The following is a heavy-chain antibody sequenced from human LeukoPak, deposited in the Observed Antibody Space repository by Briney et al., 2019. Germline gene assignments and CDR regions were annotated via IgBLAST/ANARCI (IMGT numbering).Heavy chain of an antibody. CDR1: GFTFDDYA. D-gene: IGHD3-22*01. V-gene: IGHV3-9*01. CDR3: AKARNYYDSSGYIDN. Sequence: PGRSLRLSCAASGFTFDDYAMHWVRQAPGRGLEWVSGISWNSGNIGYADSVKGRFTISRDNAKNSLYLQMNSLRAEDTALYYCAKARNYYDSSGYIDNWGQGTLVTVSS. CDR2: ISWNSGNI. J-gene: IGHJ4*02.